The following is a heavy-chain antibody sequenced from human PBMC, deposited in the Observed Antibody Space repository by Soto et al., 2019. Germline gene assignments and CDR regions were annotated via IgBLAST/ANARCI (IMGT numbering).Heavy chain of an antibody. Sequence: QMQLQESGPGLVKPSQTLSLACTVSGGSVGSGEYYYSWIRQPPGKGLEWIGYIYDSGITNYTPSLNGRVTMSLDRSNNQVSLKLSSVTAADTAVYFCTRDVAHGYTENVWGQGTMVTVSS. CDR2: IYDSGIT. J-gene: IGHJ3*01. CDR3: TRDVAHGYTENV. V-gene: IGHV4-30-4*01. D-gene: IGHD5-18*01. CDR1: GGSVGSGEYY.